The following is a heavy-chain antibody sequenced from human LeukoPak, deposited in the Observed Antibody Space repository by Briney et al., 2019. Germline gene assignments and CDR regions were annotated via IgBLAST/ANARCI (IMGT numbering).Heavy chain of an antibody. J-gene: IGHJ6*03. D-gene: IGHD2-2*01. CDR3: AKDIRPLGYCSSTSCLVGYMDV. CDR1: GFPFHEYT. Sequence: PGGSLRLSCAASGFPFHEYTMHWVRQRPGKGLEWVSLIHWDGVSTAYADSVKGRFTISRDHSKNTLYLQMNSLRAEDTAVYYCAKDIRPLGYCSSTSCLVGYMDVWGKGTTVTVSS. CDR2: IHWDGVST. V-gene: IGHV3-43*01.